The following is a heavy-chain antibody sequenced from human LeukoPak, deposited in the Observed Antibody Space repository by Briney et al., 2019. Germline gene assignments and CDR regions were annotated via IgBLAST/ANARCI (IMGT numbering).Heavy chain of an antibody. D-gene: IGHD5-12*01. CDR3: ARDRGYTQDY. CDR2: INSDGSST. Sequence: GGSLRLSCAASGLTFSNYWMHWVRQAPGKGLVWVSRINSDGSSTTYADSVKGRFTISRDNAKNALYLQVNSLRAEDTAVYYCARDRGYTQDYWGQGTLVTVSS. J-gene: IGHJ4*02. V-gene: IGHV3-74*01. CDR1: GLTFSNYW.